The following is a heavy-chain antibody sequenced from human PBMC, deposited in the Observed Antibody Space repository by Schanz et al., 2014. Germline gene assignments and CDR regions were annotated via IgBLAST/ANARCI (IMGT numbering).Heavy chain of an antibody. CDR3: ARERPRKGDFDY. CDR1: GYTFTDYY. J-gene: IGHJ4*02. V-gene: IGHV1-46*01. D-gene: IGHD1-26*01. Sequence: QVQLVQSGAEVEEPGASVKLSCKSSGYTFTDYYMQWVRQAPGQGLEWLGTVFLNDGGTHSAEKFEGRIIMTRDISTSTVCLDLSSLRSEDTAVYYCARERPRKGDFDYWGQGTLVTVSS. CDR2: VFLNDGGT.